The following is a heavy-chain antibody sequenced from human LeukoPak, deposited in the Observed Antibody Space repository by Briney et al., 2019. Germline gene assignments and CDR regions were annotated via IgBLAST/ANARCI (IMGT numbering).Heavy chain of an antibody. V-gene: IGHV1-18*01. D-gene: IGHD2-15*01. Sequence: GASVTVSCKASGYTFTSYGISWVRQAPGQGLEWMGWISAYNGNTNYAQKLQGRVTMTTDTSTSTAYMELRSLRSDDTAVYYCARENCSGGSCYSVWFDPWGQGTLVTVSS. CDR1: GYTFTSYG. CDR2: ISAYNGNT. CDR3: ARENCSGGSCYSVWFDP. J-gene: IGHJ5*02.